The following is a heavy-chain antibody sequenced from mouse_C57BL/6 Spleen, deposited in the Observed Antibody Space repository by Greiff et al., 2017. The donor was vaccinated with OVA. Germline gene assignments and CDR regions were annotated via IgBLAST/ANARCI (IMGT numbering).Heavy chain of an antibody. Sequence: QVQLQQSGAELAKPGASVKLSCKASGYTFTSYWMHWVKQRPGQGLEWIGYINPSSGYTKYNQKFKDKATLTADKSSSTAYMQLSSLTYEDSAVYYCSSLPYGSYAMDYWGQGTSVTVSS. V-gene: IGHV1-7*01. CDR3: SSLPYGSYAMDY. D-gene: IGHD1-1*01. CDR1: GYTFTSYW. CDR2: INPSSGYT. J-gene: IGHJ4*01.